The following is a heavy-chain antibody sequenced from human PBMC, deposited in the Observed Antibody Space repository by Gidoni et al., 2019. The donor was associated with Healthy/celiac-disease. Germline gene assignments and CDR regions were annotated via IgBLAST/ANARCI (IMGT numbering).Heavy chain of an antibody. Sequence: EVQLVESGGGLVKPGGSLRLSCAASGFTFSIYSMNWVRQAPGKGLEWVASISSSSSYIYYADSVKGRFTISRDNAKNSLYLQMNSLRAEDTAVYYCARDLIAPAGNYYGMDVWGQGTTVTVSS. D-gene: IGHD6-13*01. CDR3: ARDLIAPAGNYYGMDV. CDR2: ISSSSSYI. V-gene: IGHV3-21*01. CDR1: GFTFSIYS. J-gene: IGHJ6*02.